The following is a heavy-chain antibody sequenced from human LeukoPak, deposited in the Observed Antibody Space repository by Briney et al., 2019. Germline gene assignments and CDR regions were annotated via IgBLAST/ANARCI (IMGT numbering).Heavy chain of an antibody. J-gene: IGHJ4*02. V-gene: IGHV3-33*01. CDR1: GFTFSNYG. Sequence: GSLRLSCAASGFTFSNYGMHWVRQAPGKGLEWVAVIWFDGSNKYYADSVQGRFTISRDNSKNTVYLQMNSLRVEDTAVYFCARGRSGWDFDYWGQGTLVTVSS. D-gene: IGHD1-26*01. CDR2: IWFDGSNK. CDR3: ARGRSGWDFDY.